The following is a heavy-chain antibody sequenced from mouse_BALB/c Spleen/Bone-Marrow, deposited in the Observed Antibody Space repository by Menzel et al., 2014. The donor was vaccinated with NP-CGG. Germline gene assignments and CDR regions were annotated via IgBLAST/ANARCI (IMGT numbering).Heavy chain of an antibody. CDR1: GFTFSSYG. CDR3: ARDSNDY. J-gene: IGHJ2*01. V-gene: IGHV5-6-3*01. CDR2: ISSNGGST. Sequence: EVKLMESGGGLVQPGGSLKLSCAASGFTFSSYGMSWVRQTPDKRLELVATISSNGGSTYYPDSVKGRFTISRDNAKNTLYLQMSSLKSEDTAMYYCARDSNDYWGQGTTLTVSS.